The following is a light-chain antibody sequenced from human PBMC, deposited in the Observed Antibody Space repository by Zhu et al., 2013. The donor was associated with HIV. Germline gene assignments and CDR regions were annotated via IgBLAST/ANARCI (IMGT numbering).Light chain of an antibody. J-gene: IGLJ3*02. Sequence: QSALTQPPSASGSPGQSVTISCTGTSSDVGGYNYVSWYQQHPGKAPKLIIYEVSKRPSGVPDRFSGSKSGNTASLTVSGLQAEDEADYYCCSYAGSSTLFGGGTMLTVL. V-gene: IGLV2-8*01. CDR1: SSDVGGYNY. CDR2: EVS. CDR3: CSYAGSSTL.